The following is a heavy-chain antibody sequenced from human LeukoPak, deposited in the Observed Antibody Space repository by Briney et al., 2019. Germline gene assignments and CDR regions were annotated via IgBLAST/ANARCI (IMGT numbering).Heavy chain of an antibody. D-gene: IGHD6-19*01. CDR2: ISTYNRNT. CDR1: GYTFTSYG. V-gene: IGHV1-18*01. J-gene: IGHJ4*02. CDR3: ARGIAVAGTSIQFDY. Sequence: ASVKVSCKASGYTFTSYGISWVRQTHGQGLEWMGWISTYNRNTNYAHNLQGRVTMTTDTSTSTAYMELRSLRSDGTAVYYCARGIAVAGTSIQFDYWGQGTLVTVSS.